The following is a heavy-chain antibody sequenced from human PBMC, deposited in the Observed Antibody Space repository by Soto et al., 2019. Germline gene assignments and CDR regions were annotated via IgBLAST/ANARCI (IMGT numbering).Heavy chain of an antibody. CDR2: IYYSGST. D-gene: IGHD5-12*01. CDR1: GGSISSSRYY. V-gene: IGHV4-39*01. J-gene: IGHJ4*02. Sequence: SETLSLTCTVSGGSISSSRYYWGWIRQPPGKGLERIGSIYYSGSTYYNPSLKSRVTISVDTSKNQFSLKLGSVTAADTAVYYCARSAGYSGYGIDYWGQGTLVA. CDR3: ARSAGYSGYGIDY.